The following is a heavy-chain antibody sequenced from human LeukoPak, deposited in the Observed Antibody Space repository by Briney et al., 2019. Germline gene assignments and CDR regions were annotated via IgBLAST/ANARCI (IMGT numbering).Heavy chain of an antibody. CDR2: ISAYNGNT. D-gene: IGHD4-11*01. CDR3: AKLQSGYYGMDV. J-gene: IGHJ6*02. V-gene: IGHV1-18*01. CDR1: GYTFTSYA. Sequence: ASVKVSCKASGYTFTSYAISWVRQAPGQGLEWMGWISAYNGNTNYAQKFQGRVTMTTGASTSTAYMELRSLRSDDTAVYYCAKLQSGYYGMDVWGQGTTVTASS.